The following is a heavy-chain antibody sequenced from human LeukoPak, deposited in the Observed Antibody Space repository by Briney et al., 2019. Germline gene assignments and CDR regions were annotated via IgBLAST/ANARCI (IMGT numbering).Heavy chain of an antibody. J-gene: IGHJ4*02. V-gene: IGHV4-30-4*08. Sequence: PSQTLSLTCTVPGGSISSGDYYWSWIRQPPGKGLEWIAYIYYSGSTYSNPSLKSRVTISVDTSKNQFSLKLSSVTAADTAVYYCDRGRFLEWSPLDYWGQGTLVTVSS. D-gene: IGHD3-3*01. CDR1: GGSISSGDYY. CDR3: DRGRFLEWSPLDY. CDR2: IYYSGST.